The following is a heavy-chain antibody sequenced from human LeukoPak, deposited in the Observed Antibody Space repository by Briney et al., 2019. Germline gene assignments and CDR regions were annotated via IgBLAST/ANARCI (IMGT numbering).Heavy chain of an antibody. V-gene: IGHV3-21*01. D-gene: IGHD3-10*01. J-gene: IGHJ4*02. CDR3: ARPDQYGSGSFYYFDY. Sequence: PGGSLRLSCAASGFTVSSNYMNWVRQAPGKGLEWVSSISSRSSYIYYADSVKGRFTISRDNAKNSLYLQMNSLRAEDTAVYYCARPDQYGSGSFYYFDYWGQGTLVTVSS. CDR2: ISSRSSYI. CDR1: GFTVSSNY.